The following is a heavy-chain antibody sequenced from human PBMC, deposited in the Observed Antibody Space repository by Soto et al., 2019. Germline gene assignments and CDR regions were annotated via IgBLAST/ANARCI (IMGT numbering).Heavy chain of an antibody. CDR3: ARDPYCSGGSCYNWFDP. V-gene: IGHV1-46*01. CDR1: AYTFTSYY. J-gene: IGHJ5*02. CDR2: INPGRGNT. Sequence: ASVKVSCKASAYTFTSYYIHWVRQAPGQGLEWMGVINPGRGNTNYAQKFQGRVTMTRDTSTSTVYMELSSLRSEDTAVYYCARDPYCSGGSCYNWFDPWGQGTLVTVSS. D-gene: IGHD2-15*01.